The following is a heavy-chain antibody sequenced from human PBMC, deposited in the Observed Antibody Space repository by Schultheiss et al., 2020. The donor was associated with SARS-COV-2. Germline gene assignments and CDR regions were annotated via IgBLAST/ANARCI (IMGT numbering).Heavy chain of an antibody. CDR1: GFTVSSNY. J-gene: IGHJ4*02. CDR2: ISGSGGST. CDR3: TKNSGGDYVY. D-gene: IGHD2-21*02. Sequence: GGSLRLSCAASGFTVSSNYMSWVRQAPGKGLEWVSVISGSGGSTYYADSVKGRFTISRDNSKNTLYLQMSSLRAEDTAVYYCTKNSGGDYVYWGQGTLVTVSS. V-gene: IGHV3-23*01.